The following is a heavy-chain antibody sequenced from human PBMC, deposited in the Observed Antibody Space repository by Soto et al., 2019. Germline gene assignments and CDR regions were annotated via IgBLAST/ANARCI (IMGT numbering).Heavy chain of an antibody. CDR1: GGSVSSGRYY. J-gene: IGHJ4*02. CDR3: ARQRLGELYWGSVDY. V-gene: IGHV4-61*01. D-gene: IGHD3-16*01. Sequence: SETLSLTCTVSGGSVSSGRYYWSWIRQPPGKGLEWIGYIHYSGRTNYKSSLKSRVTTSIDTSKNQFSMKVTSVTAADTAVYFCARQRLGELYWGSVDYWGRGSLVTVSS. CDR2: IHYSGRT.